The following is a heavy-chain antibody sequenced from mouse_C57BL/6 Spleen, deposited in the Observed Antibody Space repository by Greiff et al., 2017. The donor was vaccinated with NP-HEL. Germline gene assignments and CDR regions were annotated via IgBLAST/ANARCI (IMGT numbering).Heavy chain of an antibody. CDR3: ARERGDGYDGYAMDY. D-gene: IGHD2-2*01. J-gene: IGHJ4*01. V-gene: IGHV3-6*01. CDR2: ISYDGSN. CDR1: GYSITSGYY. Sequence: EVKVEESGPGLVKPSQSLSLTCSVTGYSITSGYYWNWIRQFPGNKLEWMGYISYDGSNNYNPSLKNRISITRDTSKNQFFLKLNSVTTEDTATYYCARERGDGYDGYAMDYWGQGTSVTVSS.